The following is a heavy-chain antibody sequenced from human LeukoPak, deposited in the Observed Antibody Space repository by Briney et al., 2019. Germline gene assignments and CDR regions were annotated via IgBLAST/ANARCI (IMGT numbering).Heavy chain of an antibody. D-gene: IGHD4-17*01. J-gene: IGHJ4*02. CDR3: ARLDSGDYFFDY. V-gene: IGHV4-39*02. CDR1: GGSISSGTYY. CDR2: VFYGGTP. Sequence: SEALSLTCTVSGGSISSGTYYWGWIRQPPGKGLEWLGTVFYGGTPYYNPSLKSRVTISVDTSKNHFSLGLSSVTAADTAVYYCARLDSGDYFFDYWGQGSLVTVSS.